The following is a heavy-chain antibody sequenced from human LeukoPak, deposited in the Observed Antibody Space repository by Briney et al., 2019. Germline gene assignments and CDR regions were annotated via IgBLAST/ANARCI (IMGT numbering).Heavy chain of an antibody. V-gene: IGHV4-38-2*02. J-gene: IGHJ4*02. CDR3: ARAFTTYYYDSFEY. CDR2: ISHSGTT. CDR1: GYSISTNYH. D-gene: IGHD3-22*01. Sequence: SETLPLTCTVSGYSISTNYHWGLIRQPLGKGLEWIGSISHSGTTYDNPSLRSRVTISADTSKNQFSLRLSSVTAADTAVYYCARAFTTYYYDSFEYWGQGTLVTVSS.